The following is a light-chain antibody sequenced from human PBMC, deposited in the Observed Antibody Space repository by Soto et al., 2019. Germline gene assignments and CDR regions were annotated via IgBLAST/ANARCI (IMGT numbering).Light chain of an antibody. J-gene: IGLJ3*02. CDR3: QTWGTGIQV. V-gene: IGLV4-69*01. Sequence: QPVLTQSPSASASLGASVKLTCTPSSGHSSYAIAWHQQQPEKGPRYLMKLNSDGSHSKGDGIPDRFSGSSSGAERYLTISSLQSEDEADYYCQTWGTGIQVFGGGTKVTVL. CDR1: SGHSSYA. CDR2: LNSDGSH.